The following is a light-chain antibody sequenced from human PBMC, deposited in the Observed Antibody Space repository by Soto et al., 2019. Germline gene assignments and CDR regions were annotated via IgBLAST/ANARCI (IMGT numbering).Light chain of an antibody. CDR3: QQYNTYSWT. Sequence: DIQMTQSPSTLSGSVGDRVTITCRASQTISSWLAWYQQKPGKAPKLLIHAASSLESGVPSRFSGSGSGTDFTLTISSLQPEDSATYYCQQYNTYSWTFGQGTKVDIK. CDR2: AAS. J-gene: IGKJ1*01. V-gene: IGKV1-5*01. CDR1: QTISSW.